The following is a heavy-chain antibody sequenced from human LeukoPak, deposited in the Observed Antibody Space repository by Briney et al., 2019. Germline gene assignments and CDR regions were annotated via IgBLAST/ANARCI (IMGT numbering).Heavy chain of an antibody. CDR1: GYTFTSFG. Sequence: ASVKVSCKASGYTFTSFGIAWVRRAPGQGLEWVGWISTSSDQRRYAHMLQDRVTMTTDTSTSTAYMELRSLRSDDTAVYYCARNIVVVTAIYYYYYGMDVWGQGTTVTVSS. V-gene: IGHV1-18*01. CDR3: ARNIVVVTAIYYYYYGMDV. J-gene: IGHJ6*02. D-gene: IGHD2-21*02. CDR2: ISTSSDQR.